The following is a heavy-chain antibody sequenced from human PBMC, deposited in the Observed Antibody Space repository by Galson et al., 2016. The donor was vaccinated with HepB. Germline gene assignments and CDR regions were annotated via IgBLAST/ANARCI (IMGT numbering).Heavy chain of an antibody. J-gene: IGHJ4*02. D-gene: IGHD2-2*01. CDR1: GFTVSSNY. CDR2: IWYDGSNK. CDR3: ARVGSSVPAAMEPFDY. V-gene: IGHV3-33*08. Sequence: SLRLSCAASGFTVSSNYMTWVRQAPGKGLEWVAVIWYDGSNKYYVESVKGRFTVSRDNSKNTLYLQLNSLRAEDTAVYYCARVGSSVPAAMEPFDYWGQGTLVTASS.